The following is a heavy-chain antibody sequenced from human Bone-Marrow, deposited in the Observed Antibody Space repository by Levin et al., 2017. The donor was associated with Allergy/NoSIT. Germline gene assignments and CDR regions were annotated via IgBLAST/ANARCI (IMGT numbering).Heavy chain of an antibody. CDR2: IYHTGIT. CDR3: ARGAVAVYFDS. D-gene: IGHD6-19*01. Sequence: GSLRLSCAVSGGSISSDNWWTWVRQSPGKGLEWIGEIYHTGITNYHPSLKSRVTISVDEPMNQFSLKLDSVTAADTAVYFCARGAVAVYFDSWGQGTLVTVSS. CDR1: GGSISSDNW. V-gene: IGHV4-4*01. J-gene: IGHJ4*02.